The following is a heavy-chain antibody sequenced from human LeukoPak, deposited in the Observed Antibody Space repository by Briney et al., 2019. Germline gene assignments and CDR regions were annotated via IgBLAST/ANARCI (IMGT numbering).Heavy chain of an antibody. J-gene: IGHJ4*02. CDR2: VSGRGGGT. V-gene: IGHV3-23*01. D-gene: IGHD3-9*01. CDR1: GFTIDSYD. CDR3: ATGTGYYYDR. Sequence: GGSLRLSCVVSGFTIDSYDMNWVRQAPGKGLEWISTVSGRGGGTFSADSVKGRFTISRDNSKNTLYLQMNSLRAEDTAVYYCATGTGYYYDRWGQGTLVTVAS.